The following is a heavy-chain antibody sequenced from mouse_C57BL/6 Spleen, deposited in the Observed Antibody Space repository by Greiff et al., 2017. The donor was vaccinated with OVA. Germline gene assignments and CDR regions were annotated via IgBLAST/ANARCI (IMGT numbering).Heavy chain of an antibody. D-gene: IGHD4-1*01. CDR2: ISYDGSN. Sequence: DVHLVESGPGLVKPSQSLSLTCSVTGYSITSGYYWNWIRQFPGNKLEWMGYISYDGSNNYNPSLKNRISITRDTSKNQFFLKLNSVTTEDTATYYCARELGQGFAYWGQGTLVTVSA. J-gene: IGHJ3*01. CDR3: ARELGQGFAY. CDR1: GYSITSGYY. V-gene: IGHV3-6*01.